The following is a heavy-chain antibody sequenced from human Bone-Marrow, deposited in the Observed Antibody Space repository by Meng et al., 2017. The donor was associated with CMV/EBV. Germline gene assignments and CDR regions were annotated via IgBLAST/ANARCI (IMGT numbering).Heavy chain of an antibody. J-gene: IGHJ6*02. CDR1: GFTFSDHY. D-gene: IGHD3-10*01. V-gene: IGHV3-72*01. CDR2: TKTKTYNYNT. CDR3: AREPFGKSGDYYYYYGMDV. Sequence: GESLKISCAASGFTFSDHYMDWFRQAPGKGLQWISRTKTKTYNYNTQYAASVEGRFTVSRDDSKNSLYLQMNSLKTDDTAVYYCAREPFGKSGDYYYYYGMDVWGQGTTVTVSS.